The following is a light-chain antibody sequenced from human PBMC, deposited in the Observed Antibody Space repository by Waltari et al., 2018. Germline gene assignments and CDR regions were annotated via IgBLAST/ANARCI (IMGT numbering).Light chain of an antibody. J-gene: IGKJ3*01. CDR2: DAS. CDR3: QQYDNLPFT. CDR1: QDIRKY. Sequence: DIQMTQSPSSLSASVGDRVTITCQASQDIRKYLNWYQQKPGEAPKLLIYDASNLETGVPSRFSGSGSGTDFTFTISSLQPEDIATFYCQQYDNLPFTFGPGTKVDIK. V-gene: IGKV1-33*01.